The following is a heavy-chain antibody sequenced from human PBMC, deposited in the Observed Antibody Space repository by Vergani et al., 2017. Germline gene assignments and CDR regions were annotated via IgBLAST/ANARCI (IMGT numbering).Heavy chain of an antibody. D-gene: IGHD5-12*01. CDR2: VSGSSATP. J-gene: IGHJ4*02. CDR3: TKGSRRYTGYFFDY. CDR1: GFSFPGYA. Sequence: EVKLLESGGGLVQPGGSLRLSCEASGFSFPGYAMRWVRQAPGKGVEWVLSVSGSSATPDYADSVRGRFMFSRDNSKNTLHLQMNSLRADDTAVYYFTKGSRRYTGYFFDYWGQGTLATVSS. V-gene: IGHV3-23*01.